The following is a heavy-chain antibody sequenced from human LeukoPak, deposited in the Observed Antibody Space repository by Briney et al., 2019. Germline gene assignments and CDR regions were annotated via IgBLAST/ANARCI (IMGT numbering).Heavy chain of an antibody. CDR2: IKQDGSDK. CDR1: GFTFSTYW. J-gene: IGHJ4*02. V-gene: IGHV3-7*01. D-gene: IGHD6-19*01. CDR3: ARDQGVTEQWVEAFDN. Sequence: GGSLRLSCAASGFTFSTYWMAWVRQAPGKGLEWVANIKQDGSDKYYVESVKGRFSISRDNAQNSLYLQMNSLRAEDTAVYYCARDQGVTEQWVEAFDNWGQGTLVTVSS.